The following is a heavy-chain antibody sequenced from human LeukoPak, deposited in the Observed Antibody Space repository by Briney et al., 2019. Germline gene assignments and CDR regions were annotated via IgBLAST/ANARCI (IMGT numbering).Heavy chain of an antibody. CDR3: TTGYSSGYVEDY. Sequence: GGSLRLSCAASGFRFSDAWMSWVRQAPGKGLEWVGRIKRKIDGERTDYVESVKGRFTISRDDSKNTLFLQMNSLKSEDTAVYYCTTGYSSGYVEDYWGQGTRVSVSS. CDR2: IKRKIDGERT. D-gene: IGHD3-22*01. CDR1: GFRFSDAW. V-gene: IGHV3-15*01. J-gene: IGHJ4*02.